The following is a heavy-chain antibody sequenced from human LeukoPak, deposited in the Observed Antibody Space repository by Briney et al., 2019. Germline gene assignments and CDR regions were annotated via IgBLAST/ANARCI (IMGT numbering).Heavy chain of an antibody. CDR3: TSGWLQSPFDY. V-gene: IGHV1-69*05. J-gene: IGHJ4*02. CDR1: GGTFSSYA. Sequence: GASVKVSCKASGGTFSSYAISWVRQAPGQGLEWMGGIIPIFGTANYAQKFQGRVTITTDESTSTAYMELSSLRSEDTAVYYCTSGWLQSPFDYWGQGTLVTVSS. D-gene: IGHD5-24*01. CDR2: IIPIFGTA.